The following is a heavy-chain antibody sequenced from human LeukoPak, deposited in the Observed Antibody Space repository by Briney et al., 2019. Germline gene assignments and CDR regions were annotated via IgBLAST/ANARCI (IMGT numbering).Heavy chain of an antibody. J-gene: IGHJ4*02. CDR1: GFTFSNFW. D-gene: IGHD6-6*01. CDR3: AKWKYSNSGIDDY. CDR2: INSDGSST. Sequence: GGSLRLSCAASGFTFSNFWMHWVRQTPGKGLVWVSRINSDGSSTSYAESVKGRFSISRDNAKNTLYLQMNSLRAEDTAVYYCAKWKYSNSGIDDYWGQGTLVTVSS. V-gene: IGHV3-74*01.